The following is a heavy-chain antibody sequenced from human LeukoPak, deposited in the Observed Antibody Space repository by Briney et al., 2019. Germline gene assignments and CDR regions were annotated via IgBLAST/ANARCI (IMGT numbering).Heavy chain of an antibody. J-gene: IGHJ1*01. V-gene: IGHV3-21*01. CDR3: ARGPRNSSSYQYFQH. D-gene: IGHD6-13*01. Sequence: GGSLRLSCAASRFNFRTYSMNWVLQAPGTGLESVSSISSSSAYIYCADSEKGRFTISRDNAKNSLYLQMNSLRVEDTAVYYCARGPRNSSSYQYFQHWGQGTLVTVSS. CDR1: RFNFRTYS. CDR2: ISSSSAYI.